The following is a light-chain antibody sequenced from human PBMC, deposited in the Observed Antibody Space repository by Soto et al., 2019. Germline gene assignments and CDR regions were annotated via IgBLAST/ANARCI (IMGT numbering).Light chain of an antibody. CDR1: SSDVGSSNL. Sequence: QSALTQPASVSGSPGQSITISCSGTSSDVGSSNLVSWYQQHPGKAPKLIIFEGDRRPSGVSGRFSGSKSGNTASLSISGLQADDEADYYCCSFARSSSFYAFGTGTKVTVL. V-gene: IGLV2-23*01. J-gene: IGLJ1*01. CDR3: CSFARSSSFYA. CDR2: EGD.